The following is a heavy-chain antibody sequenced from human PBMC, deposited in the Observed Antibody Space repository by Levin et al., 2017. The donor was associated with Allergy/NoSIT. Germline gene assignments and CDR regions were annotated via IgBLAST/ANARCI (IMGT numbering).Heavy chain of an antibody. CDR2: ISSTGSTI. CDR3: ARQLGNFWSGYNYFDY. J-gene: IGHJ4*02. V-gene: IGHV3-48*03. D-gene: IGHD3-3*01. CDR1: GFTFSSYE. Sequence: GESLKISCAASGFTFSSYEMNWVRRAPGKGLEWVSYISSTGSTIYSADSVKGRFTISRDNAKNSLYLHMNSLRAEDTDVYYCARQLGNFWSGYNYFDYWGQGTLVTVSS.